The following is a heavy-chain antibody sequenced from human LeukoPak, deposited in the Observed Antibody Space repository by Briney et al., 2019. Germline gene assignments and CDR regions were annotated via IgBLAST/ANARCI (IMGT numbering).Heavy chain of an antibody. D-gene: IGHD4-23*01. CDR1: GGSISSGVFY. J-gene: IGHJ4*02. Sequence: PSETLSLTCTVSGGSISSGVFYWRGIHQHPGEGLEWIGFVHNSGSTNYNPSLKSRVTISVDTSKNQFSVKLTSVTAADTAVYYCARDEAPSRWFLWGQGTLVTVSS. CDR2: VHNSGST. V-gene: IGHV4-31*03. CDR3: ARDEAPSRWFL.